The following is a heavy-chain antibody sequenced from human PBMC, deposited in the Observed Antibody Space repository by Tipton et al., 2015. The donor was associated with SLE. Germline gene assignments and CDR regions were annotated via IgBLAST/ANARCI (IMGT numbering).Heavy chain of an antibody. Sequence: GSLRLSCAASGFTFSAYGMHWVRQAPGKGREWVAFIRYEGGYEDSAESVKGRFTNSRDNSKNTVYLQMNSLRREDTAVYYCARIHYYGSGSRDYWGQGTLVTVSS. CDR3: ARIHYYGSGSRDY. CDR1: GFTFSAYG. CDR2: IRYEGGYE. V-gene: IGHV3-30*02. D-gene: IGHD3-10*01. J-gene: IGHJ4*02.